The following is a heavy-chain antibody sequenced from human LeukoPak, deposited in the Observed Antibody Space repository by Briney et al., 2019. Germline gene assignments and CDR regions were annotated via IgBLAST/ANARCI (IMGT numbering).Heavy chain of an antibody. V-gene: IGHV3-7*03. J-gene: IGHJ6*02. Sequence: PGGSLRLSCAASGFTFNSDWMTWVRQAPGKGLEWVANIKQDGSEKYYVDSVEGRFTISRDNAKNSLYLQMSNLRAEDTAVYFCARGGGLDVWGQGATVTVSS. CDR1: GFTFNSDW. CDR2: IKQDGSEK. D-gene: IGHD3-16*01. CDR3: ARGGGLDV.